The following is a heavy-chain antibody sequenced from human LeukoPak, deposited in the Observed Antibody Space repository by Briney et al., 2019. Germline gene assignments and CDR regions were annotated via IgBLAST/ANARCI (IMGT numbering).Heavy chain of an antibody. J-gene: IGHJ3*02. V-gene: IGHV1-18*01. CDR1: GYTFTSYG. D-gene: IGHD2-15*01. CDR2: ISAYNGNT. Sequence: ASVTVSCKASGYTFTSYGISWVRQAPGQGLEWMGWISAYNGNTNYAQKLQGRVTMTTDTSTSTAYMELRSLRSDVTAVYYCARDLGGWDIVVVVAAADAFDIWGQGTMVTVSS. CDR3: ARDLGGWDIVVVVAAADAFDI.